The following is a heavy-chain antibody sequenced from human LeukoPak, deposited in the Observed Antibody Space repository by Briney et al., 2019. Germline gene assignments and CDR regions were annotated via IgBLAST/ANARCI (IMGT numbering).Heavy chain of an antibody. V-gene: IGHV4-61*08. CDR2: IYYSGST. CDR3: ALGPSRWYFDL. J-gene: IGHJ2*01. CDR1: GGSISSGDFY. Sequence: SETLSLTCTVSGGSISSGDFYWSWIRQPPGKGLEWIGYIYYSGSTNYNPSLKSRVTISVDTSKNQFSLKLSSVTAADTAVYYCALGPSRWYFDLWGRGTLVTVSS.